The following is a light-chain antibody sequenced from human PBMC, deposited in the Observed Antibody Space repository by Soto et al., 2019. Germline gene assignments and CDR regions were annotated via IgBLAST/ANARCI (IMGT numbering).Light chain of an antibody. V-gene: IGKV3-20*01. CDR2: GES. J-gene: IGKJ1*01. Sequence: EIVLTQSPGTLSLYTGERATLSCRASQSVSSSYLAWYQQKPGPAPRLIIYGESGRATGIPDRVSGSGSGTDFTLTISSLQSEDFALYYCQQYNNWPRTFGQGTKVDIK. CDR1: QSVSSSY. CDR3: QQYNNWPRT.